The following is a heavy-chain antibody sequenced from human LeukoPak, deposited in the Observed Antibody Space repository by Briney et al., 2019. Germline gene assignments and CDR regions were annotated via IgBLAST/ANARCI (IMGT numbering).Heavy chain of an antibody. Sequence: GGSLRLSCAASGFTFSSYAMSWFRQAPGKGLEWVGRIKSKTDGGTTDYAAPVKGRFTISRDDSKNTLYLQMNSLKTEDTAVYYCTPHFLGGYWGQGTLVTVSS. CDR2: IKSKTDGGTT. CDR1: GFTFSSYA. V-gene: IGHV3-15*01. CDR3: TPHFLGGY. J-gene: IGHJ4*02. D-gene: IGHD3-10*01.